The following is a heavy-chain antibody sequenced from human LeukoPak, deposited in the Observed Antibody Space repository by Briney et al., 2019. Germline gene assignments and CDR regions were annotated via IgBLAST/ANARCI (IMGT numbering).Heavy chain of an antibody. CDR2: FDPEDGET. Sequence: ASVKVSCKVSGYTLTELSMHWVRRAPGKGLEWMGGFDPEDGETIYAQKFQGRVTMTEDTSTDTAYMELSSLRSEDTAVYYCATVAIGYCSGGSCYSPRNWFDPWGQGTLVTVSS. D-gene: IGHD2-15*01. CDR1: GYTLTELS. V-gene: IGHV1-24*01. J-gene: IGHJ5*02. CDR3: ATVAIGYCSGGSCYSPRNWFDP.